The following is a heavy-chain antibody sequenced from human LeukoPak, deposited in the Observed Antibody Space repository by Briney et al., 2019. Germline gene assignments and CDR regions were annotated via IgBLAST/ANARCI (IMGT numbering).Heavy chain of an antibody. CDR1: GFIFSDYY. V-gene: IGHV3-11*03. D-gene: IGHD1-14*01. Sequence: PGGSLRLSCAASGFIFSDYYMSWIRQAPGKGLEWVSYISSSSSYTNYADSVKGRFTISRDNAKNSLYLQMNSLRAEDTAVYYCVRGPGSEADNFDYWGQGTLVTVSS. J-gene: IGHJ4*02. CDR2: ISSSSSYT. CDR3: VRGPGSEADNFDY.